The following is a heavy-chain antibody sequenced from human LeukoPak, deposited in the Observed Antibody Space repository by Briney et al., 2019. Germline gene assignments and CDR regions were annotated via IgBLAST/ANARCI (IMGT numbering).Heavy chain of an antibody. Sequence: GSLRLSCAASRFTFSSYSMNWVRQAPGKGLEWVSSISSSSSYIYYADSVKGRFTISRDNAKNSLYLQMNSLRAEDTAVYYCARVSGVRGSYSAVKEDYWGQGTLVTVSS. D-gene: IGHD1-26*01. J-gene: IGHJ4*02. V-gene: IGHV3-21*01. CDR2: ISSSSSYI. CDR3: ARVSGVRGSYSAVKEDY. CDR1: RFTFSSYS.